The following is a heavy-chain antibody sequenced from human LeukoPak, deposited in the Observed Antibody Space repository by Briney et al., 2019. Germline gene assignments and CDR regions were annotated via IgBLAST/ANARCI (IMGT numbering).Heavy chain of an antibody. V-gene: IGHV3-33*01. CDR1: GFTFSSYG. CDR2: IWYDGSNK. CDR3: AREYPPRYYYDSSGYLDY. J-gene: IGHJ4*02. Sequence: PGRSLRLSCAASGFTFSSYGMHWVRQAPGKGLEWVAVIWYDGSNKYYADSVKGRFTISGDNSKNTLYLQMNSLRAEDTAVYYCAREYPPRYYYDSSGYLDYWGQGTLVTVSS. D-gene: IGHD3-22*01.